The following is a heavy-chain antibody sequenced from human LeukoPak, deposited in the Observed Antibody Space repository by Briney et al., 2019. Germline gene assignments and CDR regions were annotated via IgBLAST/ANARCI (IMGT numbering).Heavy chain of an antibody. CDR2: TIPILGIA. V-gene: IGHV1-69*02. J-gene: IGHJ3*02. D-gene: IGHD6-13*01. CDR3: ASRVSSSRPEDAFDI. CDR1: GGTFSSYT. Sequence: SVKVSCKASGGTFSSYTISWVRQAPGQGLEWMGRTIPILGIANYAQKFQGRVTITADKSTSTAYMELSSLRSEDTAVYYCASRVSSSRPEDAFDIWGQGTMVTVSS.